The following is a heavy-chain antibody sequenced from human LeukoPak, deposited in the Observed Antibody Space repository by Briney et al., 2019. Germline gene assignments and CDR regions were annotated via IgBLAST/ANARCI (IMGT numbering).Heavy chain of an antibody. D-gene: IGHD3-22*01. Sequence: GGSLRLSCAASGFTFSSYAMHWVRQAPGKGLEWVAVISYDGSNKYYADSVKGRFTISRGNSKNTLYLQMNSLRAEDTAVYYCARGGGYYDSSGSTYYFDYWGQGTLVTVSS. J-gene: IGHJ4*02. V-gene: IGHV3-30-3*01. CDR3: ARGGGYYDSSGSTYYFDY. CDR2: ISYDGSNK. CDR1: GFTFSSYA.